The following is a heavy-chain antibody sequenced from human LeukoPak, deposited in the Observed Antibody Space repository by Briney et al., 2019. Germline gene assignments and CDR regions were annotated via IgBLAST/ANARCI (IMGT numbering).Heavy chain of an antibody. Sequence: SETLSLTCTVFGGSISSSSHYWGWIRQPPGEGLEWIGSIYFSGTTNYNPSLKSRVTMSVDTSKNQFSLKLSSVTAADTAVYYCARIRVNAFDIWGQGTMVTVSS. V-gene: IGHV4-39*07. CDR2: IYFSGTT. CDR1: GGSISSSSHY. CDR3: ARIRVNAFDI. J-gene: IGHJ3*02. D-gene: IGHD3-10*01.